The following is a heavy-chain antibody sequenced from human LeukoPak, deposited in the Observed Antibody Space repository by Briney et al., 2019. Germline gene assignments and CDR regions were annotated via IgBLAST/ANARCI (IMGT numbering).Heavy chain of an antibody. CDR1: GFTFSSYS. CDR3: ARDVSREVSCYTD. J-gene: IGHJ4*02. CDR2: ISSSGSYI. V-gene: IGHV3-21*01. Sequence: PGGSLRLSCAASGFTFSSYSMNWVRQAPGKGLEWVSSISSSGSYIYFADSMKGRFTISRDNAGNSVYLQMNSLRVDDTAVYFCARDVSREVSCYTDWGQGTLVTVSS. D-gene: IGHD2-2*02.